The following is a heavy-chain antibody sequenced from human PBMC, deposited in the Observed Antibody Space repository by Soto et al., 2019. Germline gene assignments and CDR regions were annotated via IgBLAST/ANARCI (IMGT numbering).Heavy chain of an antibody. CDR1: GYPVTAYY. V-gene: IGHV1-2*02. CDR2: INPATGAA. Sequence: QLHLVQSGAVVKKPGASVTVSCSASGYPVTAYYMHWVRQAPGRGLEWMGGINPATGAAKYTQTFQGRVTMPRDTSTSTVFMELSGLTSEHTAVFYCARGGGVGVAGSAAFDMWGQGTLVTVSS. J-gene: IGHJ3*02. D-gene: IGHD3-3*01. CDR3: ARGGGVGVAGSAAFDM.